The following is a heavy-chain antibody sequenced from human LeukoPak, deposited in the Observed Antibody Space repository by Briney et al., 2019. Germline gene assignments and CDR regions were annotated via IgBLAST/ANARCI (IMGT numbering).Heavy chain of an antibody. D-gene: IGHD2-15*01. Sequence: GASVKVSCKASGYTFTGYYMHWVRQAPGQGLEWMGWINPNSGGTNYAQKFQGRVTMTRDTSISTAYMELSRLRSDDTAVYYCARGYCSGGSCDNFDYWGQGTLVTVSS. CDR3: ARGYCSGGSCDNFDY. CDR1: GYTFTGYY. CDR2: INPNSGGT. J-gene: IGHJ4*02. V-gene: IGHV1-2*02.